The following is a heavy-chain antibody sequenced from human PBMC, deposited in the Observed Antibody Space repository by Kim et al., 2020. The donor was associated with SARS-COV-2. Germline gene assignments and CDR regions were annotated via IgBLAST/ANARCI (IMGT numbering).Heavy chain of an antibody. V-gene: IGHV3-49*03. Sequence: GGSLRLSCTASGFTFGDYAMSWFRQAPGKGLEWVGFIRSKAYGGTTEYAASVKGRFTISRDDSKSIAYLQMNSLKTEDTAVYYCTRDYDSSGYYYRFYYYGMDVWGQGTTVTVSS. J-gene: IGHJ6*02. CDR2: IRSKAYGGTT. D-gene: IGHD3-22*01. CDR1: GFTFGDYA. CDR3: TRDYDSSGYYYRFYYYGMDV.